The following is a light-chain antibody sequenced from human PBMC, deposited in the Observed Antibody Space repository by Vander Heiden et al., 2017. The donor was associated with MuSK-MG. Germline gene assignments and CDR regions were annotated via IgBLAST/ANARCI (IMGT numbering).Light chain of an antibody. J-gene: IGLJ2*01. CDR2: DVS. Sequence: SALTQPASVSGSPGQSITISCTGTYSDVGAYNYVSWYQQYPGKAPKLIISDVSSRPSGVSDRFSGSKYANTASMTISGLQSEDEADYYCSSYSSSNPPVLFGGGTKLTVL. CDR3: SSYSSSNPPVL. CDR1: YSDVGAYNY. V-gene: IGLV2-14*03.